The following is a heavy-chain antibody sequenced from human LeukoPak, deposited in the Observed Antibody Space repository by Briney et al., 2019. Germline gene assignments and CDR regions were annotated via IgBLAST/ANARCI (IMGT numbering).Heavy chain of an antibody. J-gene: IGHJ4*02. CDR2: IYHSGST. Sequence: SETLSLTCTVSGHSISSGYYWGWIRQPPGKGLEWIGIIYHSGSTYFNPSLKNRVTISVDTSKNQFSLKLSSLTAADTAVYYCARNSIAAVIDYWGQGTLVTVSS. V-gene: IGHV4-38-2*02. D-gene: IGHD6-13*01. CDR1: GHSISSGYY. CDR3: ARNSIAAVIDY.